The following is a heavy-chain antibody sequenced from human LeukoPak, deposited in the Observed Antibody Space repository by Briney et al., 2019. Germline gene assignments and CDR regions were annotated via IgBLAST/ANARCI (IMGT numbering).Heavy chain of an antibody. Sequence: GGSLRLSCAASGFTFSSYGMHWVRQAPGKGLEWVAVISYDGSNKYYADSVKGRFTISRDNSKNTLYLQMNSLRAEDTAVYYCAKDLSGGFGEIDPWGQGTLVTVSS. CDR3: AKDLSGGFGEIDP. CDR1: GFTFSSYG. V-gene: IGHV3-30*18. D-gene: IGHD3-10*01. CDR2: ISYDGSNK. J-gene: IGHJ5*02.